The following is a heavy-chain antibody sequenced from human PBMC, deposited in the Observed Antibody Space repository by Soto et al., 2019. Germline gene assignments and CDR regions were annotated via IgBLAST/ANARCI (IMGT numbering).Heavy chain of an antibody. Sequence: QVHLVQSGAEVKKPGASVTISCKASGYPVTSDGFSWVRQAPGQGLQWIGRISAYNGNTEYAQNVQDRVTMTADTSTSTAYMELRGLRSDDTAVYFCARDSNPFGVVIRKPGAHNYGMDVWGQGTTVTVSS. D-gene: IGHD3-3*01. V-gene: IGHV1-18*04. CDR2: ISAYNGNT. CDR1: GYPVTSDG. J-gene: IGHJ6*02. CDR3: ARDSNPFGVVIRKPGAHNYGMDV.